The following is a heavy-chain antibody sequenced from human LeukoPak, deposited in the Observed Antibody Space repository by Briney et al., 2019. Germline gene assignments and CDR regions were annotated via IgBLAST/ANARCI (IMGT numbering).Heavy chain of an antibody. CDR1: GFTFSSYS. CDR3: ARHYGSTRRFDY. V-gene: IGHV3-21*01. D-gene: IGHD3-10*01. CDR2: ISSSSSYI. Sequence: GGSLRLSCAASGFTFSSYSMNWVRQAPGKGLEWVSSISSSSSYIYYADSVKGRFTSSRDNAKNSLSLQMNSLRAEDTAVYYCARHYGSTRRFDYWGQGTLVTVSS. J-gene: IGHJ4*02.